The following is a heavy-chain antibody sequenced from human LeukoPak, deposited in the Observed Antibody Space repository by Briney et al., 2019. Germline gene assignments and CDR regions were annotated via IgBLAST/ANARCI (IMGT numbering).Heavy chain of an antibody. D-gene: IGHD1-1*01. CDR3: ARILTTAFDI. J-gene: IGHJ3*02. CDR1: GFTFSSYS. Sequence: GGSLRLSCAASGFTFSSYSMNWVRQAPGRGLEWVSSISSSSSYIYYADSVKGRFTISRDNAKNSLYLQMNSLRAEDTAVYYCARILTTAFDIWGQGTMVTVSS. CDR2: ISSSSSYI. V-gene: IGHV3-21*01.